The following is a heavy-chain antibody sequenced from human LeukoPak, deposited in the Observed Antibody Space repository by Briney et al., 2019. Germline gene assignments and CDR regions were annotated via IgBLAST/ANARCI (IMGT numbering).Heavy chain of an antibody. J-gene: IGHJ4*02. V-gene: IGHV3-15*01. Sequence: TGGSLRLSCAASGFTFSDAWMSWVRQAPGKGLEWVGRTKSKTDGGTIDYAAPMKGRFTISRDDSKNTVYLQMNSLKTEDTAVYYCTSLAMIRGVIPFDYWGQGTLVTVSS. CDR2: TKSKTDGGTI. D-gene: IGHD3-10*01. CDR1: GFTFSDAW. CDR3: TSLAMIRGVIPFDY.